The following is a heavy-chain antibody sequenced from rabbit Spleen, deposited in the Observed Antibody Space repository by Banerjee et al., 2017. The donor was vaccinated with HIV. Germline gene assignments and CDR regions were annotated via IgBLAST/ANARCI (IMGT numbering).Heavy chain of an antibody. CDR1: GFSFSSSY. V-gene: IGHV1S47*01. Sequence: EESGGGLVQPGASLTLTCTASGFSFSSSYWICWVRQAPGKGPEWIACIYNGDGSTAYATWVNGRFTISSHDAQNTLYLQLRSLTAADTATYFCVRARPYPFVLWGQGTLVTVS. D-gene: IGHD1-1*01. CDR3: VRARPYPFVL. CDR2: IYNGDGST. J-gene: IGHJ3*01.